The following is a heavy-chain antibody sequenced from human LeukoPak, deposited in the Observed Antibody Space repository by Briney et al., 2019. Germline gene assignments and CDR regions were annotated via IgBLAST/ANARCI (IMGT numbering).Heavy chain of an antibody. Sequence: ASVKVSCKASGYTFTSYDINWVRQATGQGLGWMGWMNPNSGNTGYAQKFQGRVTMTRNTSISTAYMELSSLRSEDTAVYYCARGLFRGVRGVHPYPGYWGQGTLVTVSS. V-gene: IGHV1-8*01. CDR3: ARGLFRGVRGVHPYPGY. CDR1: GYTFTSYD. J-gene: IGHJ4*02. CDR2: MNPNSGNT. D-gene: IGHD3-10*01.